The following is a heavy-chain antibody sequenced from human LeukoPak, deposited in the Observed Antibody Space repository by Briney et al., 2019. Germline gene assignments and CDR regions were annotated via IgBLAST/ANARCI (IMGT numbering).Heavy chain of an antibody. D-gene: IGHD3-10*01. CDR3: AREPDTYYYGSGSFGLTVDY. Sequence: SVKVSCKASGGTFSSYAISWVRQAPGQGLEWMGRIIPSFGTANYAQKFQGRVTITPDESTSTAYMELSSLRSEDTAVYYCAREPDTYYYGSGSFGLTVDYWGQGTLVTVSS. V-gene: IGHV1-69*13. CDR2: IIPSFGTA. J-gene: IGHJ4*02. CDR1: GGTFSSYA.